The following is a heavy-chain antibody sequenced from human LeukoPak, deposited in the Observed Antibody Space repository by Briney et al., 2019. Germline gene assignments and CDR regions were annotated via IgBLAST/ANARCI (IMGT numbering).Heavy chain of an antibody. D-gene: IGHD3-22*01. Sequence: GGSLRLSCAASGFTFSSYSMNWVRQAPGKGLEWVSSISSSSSYIYYADSVKGRFTISRDNAKNSLYLQMNSLRAEDTAVYYCAREVDREGSFDYWGQGTLVTVSS. V-gene: IGHV3-21*01. CDR3: AREVDREGSFDY. CDR2: ISSSSSYI. J-gene: IGHJ4*02. CDR1: GFTFSSYS.